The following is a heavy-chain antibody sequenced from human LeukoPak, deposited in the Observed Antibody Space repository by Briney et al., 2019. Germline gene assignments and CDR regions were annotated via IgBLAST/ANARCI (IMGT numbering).Heavy chain of an antibody. Sequence: PSETLSLTCTVSGGSISSYYWSWIRQPPGKGLGWIGYIYYSGSTNYNPSLKSRVTISVDTSKNQFSLKLSSVTAADTAVYYCARVPIAAAGGIDYWGQGTLVTVSS. CDR2: IYYSGST. J-gene: IGHJ4*02. D-gene: IGHD6-13*01. V-gene: IGHV4-59*08. CDR3: ARVPIAAAGGIDY. CDR1: GGSISSYY.